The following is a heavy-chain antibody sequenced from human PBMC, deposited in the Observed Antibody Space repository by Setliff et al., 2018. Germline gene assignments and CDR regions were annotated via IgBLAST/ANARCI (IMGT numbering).Heavy chain of an antibody. CDR3: ARVLSSGWEGDY. D-gene: IGHD6-19*01. CDR2: IYYSGST. CDR1: GYSISSSNW. Sequence: SETLSLTCAVSGYSISSSNWWGWIRQPPGKGLEWIRYIYYSGSTYYNPSLKSRVTISVDTSKNQFSLRLSSVTAADTAVYYCARVLSSGWEGDYWGQGTLVTVSS. V-gene: IGHV4-28*03. J-gene: IGHJ4*02.